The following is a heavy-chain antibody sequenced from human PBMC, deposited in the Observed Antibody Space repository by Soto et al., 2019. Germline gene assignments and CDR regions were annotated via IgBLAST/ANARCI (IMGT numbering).Heavy chain of an antibody. CDR3: ARGGGYCSSTSCYFETWFDP. J-gene: IGHJ5*02. CDR2: INPNSGGT. Sequence: ASVKVSCKASGYTFTGYYMHWVRQAPGQGLEWMGWINPNSGGTNYAQKFQGRVTMTRDTSISTAYMELSRLRSDDTAVYYCARGGGYCSSTSCYFETWFDPWGQGTLVTVSS. V-gene: IGHV1-2*02. D-gene: IGHD2-2*01. CDR1: GYTFTGYY.